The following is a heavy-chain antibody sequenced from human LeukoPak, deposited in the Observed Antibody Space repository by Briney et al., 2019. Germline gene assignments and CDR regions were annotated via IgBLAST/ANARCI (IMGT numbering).Heavy chain of an antibody. Sequence: PGGSLRLSCAASGFTFSSYSMNWVRQAPGKGLEWVSSISSSSSYIYYADSVKGRFTISRDNAKNSLYLQMNSLRAEDTAVYHCARDYGSGSYYFGYWGQGTLVTVSS. D-gene: IGHD3-10*01. V-gene: IGHV3-21*01. CDR2: ISSSSSYI. CDR3: ARDYGSGSYYFGY. CDR1: GFTFSSYS. J-gene: IGHJ4*02.